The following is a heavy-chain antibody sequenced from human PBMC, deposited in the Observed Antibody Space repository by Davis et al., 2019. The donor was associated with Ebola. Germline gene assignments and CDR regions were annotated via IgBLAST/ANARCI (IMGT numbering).Heavy chain of an antibody. V-gene: IGHV4-39*07. D-gene: IGHD1-14*01. CDR3: ARVNRYYYYGMDV. CDR2: INHSGST. Sequence: SETLSLTCTVSGGSISSSSYYWGWIRQPPGQGLEWIGEINHSGSTNYNPSLKSRVTISVDTSKNQFSLKLSSVTAADTAVYYCARVNRYYYYGMDVWGQGTTVTVSS. CDR1: GGSISSSSYY. J-gene: IGHJ6*02.